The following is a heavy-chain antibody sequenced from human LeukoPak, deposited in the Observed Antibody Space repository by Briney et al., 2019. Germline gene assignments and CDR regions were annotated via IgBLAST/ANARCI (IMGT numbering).Heavy chain of an antibody. D-gene: IGHD1-26*01. J-gene: IGHJ3*02. Sequence: GGSLRLSCAASGFTFSGNWMNWVRQAPGKGLVWVSRINSDGSSTKYVDSVKGRFTISRDNANNTLYLQMNSLRVEDTALYYCTRDHWEALDAFDIWGQGTVVTVSS. CDR2: INSDGSST. CDR1: GFTFSGNW. V-gene: IGHV3-74*01. CDR3: TRDHWEALDAFDI.